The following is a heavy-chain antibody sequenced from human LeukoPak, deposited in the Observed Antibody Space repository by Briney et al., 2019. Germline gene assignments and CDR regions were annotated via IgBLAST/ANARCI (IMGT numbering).Heavy chain of an antibody. CDR1: GGSISSGSYY. D-gene: IGHD2-8*01. Sequence: SETLSLTCTVSGGSISSGSYYWSWIRQPAGKGLEWIGRIYTSGSTNYNPSLKSRVTISVDTSKNQFSLKLSSVTAADTAVYYCAREMMYGGVFDYWGQGTLVTVSS. CDR3: AREMMYGGVFDY. CDR2: IYTSGST. J-gene: IGHJ4*02. V-gene: IGHV4-61*02.